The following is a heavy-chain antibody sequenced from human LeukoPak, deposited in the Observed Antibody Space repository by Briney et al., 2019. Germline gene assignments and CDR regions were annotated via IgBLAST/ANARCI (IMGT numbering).Heavy chain of an antibody. J-gene: IGHJ4*02. CDR3: ARLLLGQTFDY. Sequence: SETLSLTCTVSGVSFISYYWSWIRQPAGKGLEWIGHIHTSGNTNYNPSLKSRVTMSVDTSKNQFSLKLSSVTAADTAVYYCARLLLGQTFDYWGQGAPVTVSS. V-gene: IGHV4-4*07. D-gene: IGHD2-15*01. CDR1: GVSFISYY. CDR2: IHTSGNT.